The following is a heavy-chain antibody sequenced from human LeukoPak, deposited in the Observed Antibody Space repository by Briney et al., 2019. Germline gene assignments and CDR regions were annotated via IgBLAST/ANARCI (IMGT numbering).Heavy chain of an antibody. CDR3: ARENTLVRGTRNPFDY. V-gene: IGHV6-1*01. CDR2: TFYRSKWYY. Sequence: SQTLSLTCAISGDSVSSNDAAWNWIRQSPSRGLEWLGRTFYRSKWYYDSAVSVKSRITFNPDTSKNQFSLQLNSVTPEDTAVYYCARENTLVRGTRNPFDYWGRGTLVTVSS. D-gene: IGHD3-10*01. J-gene: IGHJ4*02. CDR1: GDSVSSNDAA.